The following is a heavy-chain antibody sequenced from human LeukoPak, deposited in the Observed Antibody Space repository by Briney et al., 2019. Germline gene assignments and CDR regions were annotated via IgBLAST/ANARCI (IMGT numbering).Heavy chain of an antibody. V-gene: IGHV3-9*01. J-gene: IGHJ4*02. CDR1: RFTFDDFA. D-gene: IGHD6-19*01. Sequence: GRSLRLSCAASRFTFDDFAIHWARQAPGKGLEWVPGIGYADSVKGRFTISRDNSKNTLYLQMNSLRAEDTAVYYCAKRGVAVAGSDYWGQGTLVTVSS. CDR3: AKRGVAVAGSDY. CDR2: I.